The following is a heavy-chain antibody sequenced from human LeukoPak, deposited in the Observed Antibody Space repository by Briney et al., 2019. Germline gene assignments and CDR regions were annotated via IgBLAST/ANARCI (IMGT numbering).Heavy chain of an antibody. V-gene: IGHV4-59*11. D-gene: IGHD3-22*01. J-gene: IGHJ6*03. CDR3: ARTNYYDSSGYRYYYYYYYMDV. CDR1: GDSISSHY. CDR2: IYYSGST. Sequence: SETLSLTCTVSGDSISSHYWSWIRQPPGKGLEWIGYIYYSGSTNYNPSLKSRVTISVDTSKNQFSLKLSSVTAADTAVYYCARTNYYDSSGYRYYYYYYYMDVWGKGTTVTVSS.